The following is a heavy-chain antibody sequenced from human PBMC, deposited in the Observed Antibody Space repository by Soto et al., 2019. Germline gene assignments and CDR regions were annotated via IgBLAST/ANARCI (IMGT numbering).Heavy chain of an antibody. Sequence: QVQLQESGPGLVKPSQTLSLTCTVSGGSISSGGYYWSWIRQHPGKGLEWIGYIYYSGSTYYNPSLKSRVIISVDTSKNQYSLKLSSVTAADTAVYYCARDSSYYYDSSGYPTYYYYGMDVWGQGTTVTVSS. CDR3: ARDSSYYYDSSGYPTYYYYGMDV. D-gene: IGHD3-22*01. CDR1: GGSISSGGYY. J-gene: IGHJ6*02. CDR2: IYYSGST. V-gene: IGHV4-31*03.